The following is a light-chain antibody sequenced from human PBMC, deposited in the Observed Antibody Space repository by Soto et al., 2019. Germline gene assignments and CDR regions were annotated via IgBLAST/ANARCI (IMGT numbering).Light chain of an antibody. J-gene: IGLJ3*02. CDR3: SSYTTSSTWV. V-gene: IGLV2-14*03. CDR2: DVS. Sequence: QSALTQPASVSGSPGQSITISCSGTSSDVGFYNYVSWYQHHPDKAPKLMLYDVSNRPSGVSNRFSGSKSGHTASLTISGLQAEDEAHYYCSSYTTSSTWVFGGGTKLTVL. CDR1: SSDVGFYNY.